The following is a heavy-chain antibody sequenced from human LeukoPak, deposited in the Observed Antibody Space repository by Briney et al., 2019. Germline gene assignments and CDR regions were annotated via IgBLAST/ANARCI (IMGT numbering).Heavy chain of an antibody. CDR1: GGSFSGYY. CDR3: ARVVRYCSGGSCYSGGGADY. Sequence: SETLSLTCAVYGGSFSGYYWSWIRQPPGKGLEWIGEINHSGSTNYNPSLKSRVTISVDTSKNQISLKLSSVTAADTAVYYCARVVRYCSGGSCYSGGGADYWGQGTLVTVSS. CDR2: INHSGST. J-gene: IGHJ4*02. V-gene: IGHV4-34*01. D-gene: IGHD2-15*01.